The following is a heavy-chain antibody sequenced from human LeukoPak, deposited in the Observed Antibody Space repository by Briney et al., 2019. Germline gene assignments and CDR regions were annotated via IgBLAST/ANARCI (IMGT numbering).Heavy chain of an antibody. J-gene: IGHJ4*02. CDR2: IYPGDSDT. Sequence: GESLKISRKGSGYSFTSYWIGWVRQMPGKGLEWMGIIYPGDSDTRYSPSFQGQVTISADKSISTAYLQWSSLKASDTAMYYCARRRRITMVRGVANDYFDYWGQGTLVTVSS. V-gene: IGHV5-51*01. CDR1: GYSFTSYW. CDR3: ARRRRITMVRGVANDYFDY. D-gene: IGHD3-10*01.